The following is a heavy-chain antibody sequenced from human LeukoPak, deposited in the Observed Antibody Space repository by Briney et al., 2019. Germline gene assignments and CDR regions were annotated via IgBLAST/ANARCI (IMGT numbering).Heavy chain of an antibody. CDR1: GFTLSSYE. D-gene: IGHD3-22*01. CDR2: IDYDGGSG. J-gene: IGHJ4*02. CDR3: WYSHCYDSSGYYYPDY. V-gene: IGHV3-23*01. Sequence: PGGSLRLSCTVSGFTLSSYEMSWIRQAPGKGLEWVSSIDYDGGSGHYADSVKGRFTISRDNSNNTLFLHLNSLRGEDTAVYYCWYSHCYDSSGYYYPDYWGQGTLVTVSS.